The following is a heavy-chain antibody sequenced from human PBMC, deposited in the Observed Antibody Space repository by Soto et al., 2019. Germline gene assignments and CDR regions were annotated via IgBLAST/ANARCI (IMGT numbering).Heavy chain of an antibody. D-gene: IGHD2-15*01. CDR3: ARLDRWGYCSGGDCHNAFDI. CDR2: IFHSGST. J-gene: IGHJ3*02. CDR1: GDSISSYY. Sequence: QVQLQESGPGLVKPSETLSLTCSISGDSISSYYWSWIRQPPGKGLEYIGYIFHSGSTNYNPSLKSRVTISVDTSKKQFSLKLSSVTAADTAVYYCARLDRWGYCSGGDCHNAFDIWDQGTMVTVSS. V-gene: IGHV4-59*08.